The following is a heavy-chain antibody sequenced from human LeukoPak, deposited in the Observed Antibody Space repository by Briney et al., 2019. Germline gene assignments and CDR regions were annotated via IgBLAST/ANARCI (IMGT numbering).Heavy chain of an antibody. J-gene: IGHJ4*02. CDR2: INPSGGST. D-gene: IGHD5-12*01. Sequence: GASVKVSCKASGYTFTSYYMHWVRQAPGQGLEWMGIINPSGGSTSYAQKFQGRVTMTRDTATSTVYMELSSLRSEDTAVYCCARVGSGYDLPTDYWGQGTLVTVSS. CDR3: ARVGSGYDLPTDY. CDR1: GYTFTSYY. V-gene: IGHV1-46*01.